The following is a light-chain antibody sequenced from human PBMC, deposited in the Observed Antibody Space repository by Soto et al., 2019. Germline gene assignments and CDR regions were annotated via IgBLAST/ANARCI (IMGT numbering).Light chain of an antibody. J-gene: IGLJ1*01. CDR1: SSNIGAHYD. CDR3: QSYDNSLSVYV. CDR2: GNS. V-gene: IGLV1-40*01. Sequence: QSVLTQPPSVSGAPGQRVTISCTGSSSNIGAHYDVHWYQQLPGTAPKLLIYGNSNRPSGVPDRFSGSKSGTSASLAITGLQAEGEADYHCQSYDNSLSVYVFGTGTKVTVL.